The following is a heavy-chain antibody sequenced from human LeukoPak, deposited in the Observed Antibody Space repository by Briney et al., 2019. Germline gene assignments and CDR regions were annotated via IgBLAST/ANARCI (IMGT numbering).Heavy chain of an antibody. Sequence: SETLSLTCTVSGGSISSHYWSWIRQPPGKGLEWIGYIYYSGSTNYNPSLKSRVTISVDTSKNQFSLKLSSVTAADTAVYYCARDRSGDSSSSNYYYYYGMDVWGQGTTVTVSS. CDR3: ARDRSGDSSSSNYYYYYGMDV. D-gene: IGHD6-13*01. CDR2: IYYSGST. V-gene: IGHV4-59*11. CDR1: GGSISSHY. J-gene: IGHJ6*02.